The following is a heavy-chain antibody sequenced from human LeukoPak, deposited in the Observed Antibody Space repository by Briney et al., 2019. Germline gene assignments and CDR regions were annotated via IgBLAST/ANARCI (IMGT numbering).Heavy chain of an antibody. Sequence: EASVKVSCKASGYTFTSYGISWVRQAPGQGLEWMGWISAYNGNTNYAQKLQGRVTMTTDTSTSTAYMELRSLRSDDTAVYYCARSSGGYYYDSSGYYYWGQGTLVTVSS. CDR2: ISAYNGNT. CDR1: GYTFTSYG. CDR3: ARSSGGYYYDSSGYYY. V-gene: IGHV1-18*01. J-gene: IGHJ4*02. D-gene: IGHD3-22*01.